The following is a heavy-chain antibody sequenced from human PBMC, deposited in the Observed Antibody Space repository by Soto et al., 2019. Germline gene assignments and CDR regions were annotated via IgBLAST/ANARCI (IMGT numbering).Heavy chain of an antibody. Sequence: QVQLVQSGVEVKKPGASMKISCRTSGYTFTNYAINWVRQAPGQGLEWVAWISTQSGTTKYGQRLQGRVTVTTDTSTSTAYMELRNPRSDDTALYYCARGGYKDSWGQGTLVTVSS. CDR1: GYTFTNYA. D-gene: IGHD5-12*01. CDR3: ARGGYKDS. V-gene: IGHV1-18*01. CDR2: ISTQSGTT. J-gene: IGHJ4*02.